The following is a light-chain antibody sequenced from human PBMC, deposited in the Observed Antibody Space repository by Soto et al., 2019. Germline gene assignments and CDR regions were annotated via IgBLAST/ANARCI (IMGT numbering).Light chain of an antibody. CDR1: QSIGTY. CDR3: QQYNSYRRT. V-gene: IGKV1-5*03. CDR2: KAS. Sequence: DIQMTQSPSSLSASVGDRVTITCRASQSIGTYLHWYQQKPGKAPKLLIYKASSLESGVPSRFSGSGSGTEFTLTISSLQPDDFATYYCQQYNSYRRTFGQGTKVDIK. J-gene: IGKJ1*01.